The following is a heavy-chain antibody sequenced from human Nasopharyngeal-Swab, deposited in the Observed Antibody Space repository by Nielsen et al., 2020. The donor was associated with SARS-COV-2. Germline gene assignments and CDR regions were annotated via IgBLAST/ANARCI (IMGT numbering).Heavy chain of an antibody. D-gene: IGHD2-15*01. V-gene: IGHV3-7*01. Sequence: GESLKISCAASGFTFGTYWMTWVRQAQGKGLEWVANIKQDGSEKYYVDSVKGQFTISRDNAKNSLYLQMNSLRAEDTAVYYCARVGWWFHYYFDYWGQGTLATVSS. J-gene: IGHJ4*02. CDR2: IKQDGSEK. CDR3: ARVGWWFHYYFDY. CDR1: GFTFGTYW.